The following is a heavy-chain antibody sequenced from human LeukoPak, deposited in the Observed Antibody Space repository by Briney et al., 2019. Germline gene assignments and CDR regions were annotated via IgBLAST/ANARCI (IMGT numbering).Heavy chain of an antibody. J-gene: IGHJ4*02. CDR1: GGSFSGYY. CDR3: ARHSGIRWGADY. V-gene: IGHV4-34*01. CDR2: INHSGST. Sequence: SETLSLTCAVYGGSFSGYYWSWIRQPPGKGLEWIGEINHSGSTNYNPSLKSRVTISVDTSKNQFSLKLSSVTAADTAVYYCARHSGIRWGADYWGRGTLVTVSS. D-gene: IGHD3-10*01.